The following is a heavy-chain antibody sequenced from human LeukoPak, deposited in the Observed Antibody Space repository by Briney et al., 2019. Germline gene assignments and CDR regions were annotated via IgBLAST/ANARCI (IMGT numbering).Heavy chain of an antibody. CDR2: IYYSGST. Sequence: SQTLSLTCTVSGGSISSGDYYWSWIRQPPGKGLEWIGYIYYSGSTYYNPSLKSRVTISVDTSKNQFSLKLNSVTAADTAVYYCARYDSSGYLFGCFDYWGQGTLVTVSS. J-gene: IGHJ4*02. CDR1: GGSISSGDYY. V-gene: IGHV4-30-4*08. CDR3: ARYDSSGYLFGCFDY. D-gene: IGHD3-22*01.